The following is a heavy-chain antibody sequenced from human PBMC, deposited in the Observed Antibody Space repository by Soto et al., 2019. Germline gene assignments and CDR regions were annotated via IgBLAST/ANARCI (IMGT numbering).Heavy chain of an antibody. CDR3: ASRTFRRSTTIRAVNDYALDV. J-gene: IGHJ6*02. CDR2: INHTGST. Sequence: SETLSLTCEGHSGSFSGYYWTLIRQSPGKGLEWIAEINHTGSTNSNPSLRGRVTTSIDTSKNQFSLMLTSVTAADTAVYFCASRTFRRSTTIRAVNDYALDVWGQGTTVTVSS. V-gene: IGHV4-34*01. CDR1: SGSFSGYY. D-gene: IGHD3-10*01.